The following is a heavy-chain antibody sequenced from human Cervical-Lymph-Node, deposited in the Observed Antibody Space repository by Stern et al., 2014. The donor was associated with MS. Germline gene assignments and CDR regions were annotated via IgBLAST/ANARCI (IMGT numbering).Heavy chain of an antibody. J-gene: IGHJ6*02. D-gene: IGHD6-13*01. CDR2: ISSSGGSI. CDR3: AKPSAAGRDYYGMDV. CDR1: EFTFSSYA. V-gene: IGHV3-23*04. Sequence: EVQLVESGGGLVQPGGSLRLSCAASEFTFSSYAMSWVRQAPGQGLEWVSAISSSGGSIDYADSVKGRFTISRDNSRNTLFLQMNSLRAEDTAVYYCAKPSAAGRDYYGMDVWGQGTTVTVSS.